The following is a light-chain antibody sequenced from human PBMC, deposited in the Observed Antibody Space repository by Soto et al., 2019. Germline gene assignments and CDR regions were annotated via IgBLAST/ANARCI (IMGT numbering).Light chain of an antibody. J-gene: IGKJ5*01. CDR2: KVY. V-gene: IGKV2-30*02. CDR3: MQGTHSPIT. CDR1: QSLVHSDGIAY. Sequence: DVVMIQSALSLPVTHGRPPSMSRGSYQSLVHSDGIAYVSWFKTRPGRSTRSIIYKVYNRDSGVPDRVSGSGSGTDFALKISRLEPEDVGVDDCMQGTHSPITFGRGTRVEIK.